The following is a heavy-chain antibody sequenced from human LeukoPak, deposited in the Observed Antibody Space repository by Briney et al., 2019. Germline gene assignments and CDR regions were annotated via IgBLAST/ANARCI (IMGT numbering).Heavy chain of an antibody. J-gene: IGHJ4*02. CDR2: INPNSGGT. Sequence: GASVKVSFKASGYTFTGYYIHWVRQAPGQGLEWMGYINPNSGGTNYARKFQGRVTMTRDTSISTAFMELSRLRSDDTAVYYCARHSGYGYTFDYWGQGTLVTVSS. V-gene: IGHV1-2*02. D-gene: IGHD5-12*01. CDR1: GYTFTGYY. CDR3: ARHSGYGYTFDY.